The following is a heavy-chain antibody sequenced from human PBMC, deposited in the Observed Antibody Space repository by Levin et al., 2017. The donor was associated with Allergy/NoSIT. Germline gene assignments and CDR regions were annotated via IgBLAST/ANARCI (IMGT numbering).Heavy chain of an antibody. J-gene: IGHJ6*02. CDR3: AKVVGMDYDRSGHVDV. CDR1: GFTFDDYA. CDR2: ISWNSGSI. Sequence: SCAASGFTFDDYAMHWVRQAPGKGLEWVSGISWNSGSIGYADSVKGRFTISRDNAKNSLYLQMNSLRAEDTALYYCAKVVGMDYDRSGHVDVWGQGTTVTVSS. V-gene: IGHV3-9*01. D-gene: IGHD3-22*01.